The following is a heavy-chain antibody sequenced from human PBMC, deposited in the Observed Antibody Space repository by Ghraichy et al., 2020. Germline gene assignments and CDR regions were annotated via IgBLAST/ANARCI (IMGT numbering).Heavy chain of an antibody. V-gene: IGHV6-1*01. CDR3: ARSRSSTVDY. CDR2: TYFRSKWDN. CDR1: GDSVSSTSAT. D-gene: IGHD2-2*01. Sequence: TLSLTCAISGDSVSSTSATWSWIRQSPSRGLEWLGRTYFRSKWDNDYAMSMKGRITINPDTSKNQFALQLNSVTPEDTAVYYCARSRSSTVDYWGQGTQVTVSS. J-gene: IGHJ4*02.